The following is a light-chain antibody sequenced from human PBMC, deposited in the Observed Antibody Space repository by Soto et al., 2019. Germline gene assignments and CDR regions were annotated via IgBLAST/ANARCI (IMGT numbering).Light chain of an antibody. J-gene: IGKJ2*01. V-gene: IGKV1-39*01. CDR1: QSISSY. CDR3: QQTYSTPYT. Sequence: DIQMTQSPSSLSASVGDRVTITCRTSQSISSYLNWYQQKPGKAPKFLIYAASSLQSGVPSRFSGSGSMKDFTPTIRSLTPEDFATYYGQQTYSTPYTVGEETKLENK. CDR2: AAS.